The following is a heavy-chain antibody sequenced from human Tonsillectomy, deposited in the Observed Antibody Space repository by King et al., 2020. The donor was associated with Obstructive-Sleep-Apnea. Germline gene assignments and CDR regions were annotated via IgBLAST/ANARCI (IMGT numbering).Heavy chain of an antibody. CDR3: GRDFTMISFGGVIVD. CDR1: GFTFSSDA. V-gene: IGHV3-30*04. CDR2: ISYDGRNK. J-gene: IGHJ4*02. D-gene: IGHD3-16*02. Sequence: VQLVESGGGVVQPGRSLRLSCAASGFTFSSDAMHWVRQAPGKGLEWVAVISYDGRNKYYADSVKGRLTISIDNSKNTLYLQMNSLRAEDTAVYYCGRDFTMISFGGVIVDWGQGTLVTVSS.